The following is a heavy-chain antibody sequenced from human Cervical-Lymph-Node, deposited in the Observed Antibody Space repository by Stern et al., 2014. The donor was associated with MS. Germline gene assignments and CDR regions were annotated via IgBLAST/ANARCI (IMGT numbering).Heavy chain of an antibody. J-gene: IGHJ4*02. Sequence: QVQLVQSGAEVKRPGSSVTVSCKASGGTFSDNVITWVRQAPGEGLEWMGGIIPVFGTAKYAQKFQGRVTITADESTSTAYMELSSLRSEDTAVYYCARDTVITSLGHYFDYWGQGTLVTVSS. CDR1: GGTFSDNV. CDR3: ARDTVITSLGHYFDY. V-gene: IGHV1-69*01. D-gene: IGHD3-16*02. CDR2: IIPVFGTA.